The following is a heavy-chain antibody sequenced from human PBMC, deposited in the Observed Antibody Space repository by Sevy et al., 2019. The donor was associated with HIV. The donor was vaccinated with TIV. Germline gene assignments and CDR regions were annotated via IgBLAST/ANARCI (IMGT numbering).Heavy chain of an antibody. Sequence: GGSLRLSCAASGFTFSSYAMSWVRQAPGKGLELVSAISGSGGSTYYADSVKGRFTISRDNSKNTLYLQMNSLRAEDTAVYYCAKGGDIVVVPAAMALDYWGQGTLVTVSS. J-gene: IGHJ4*02. CDR2: ISGSGGST. CDR1: GFTFSSYA. CDR3: AKGGDIVVVPAAMALDY. D-gene: IGHD2-2*01. V-gene: IGHV3-23*01.